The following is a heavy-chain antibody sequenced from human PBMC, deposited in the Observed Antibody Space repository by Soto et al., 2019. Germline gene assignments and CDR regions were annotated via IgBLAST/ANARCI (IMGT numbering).Heavy chain of an antibody. D-gene: IGHD3-16*02. Sequence: ASVKVSCKASGYTFTTHGISWVRQAPGQGLEWMVWISPYNGKTTYAQNVQGRVTMTTDTSTSTAYMELRGRRSDDTAVYYCARVDDYVWGSFRPWGQGTQVTVSS. CDR2: ISPYNGKT. V-gene: IGHV1-18*04. CDR1: GYTFTTHG. J-gene: IGHJ4*02. CDR3: ARVDDYVWGSFRP.